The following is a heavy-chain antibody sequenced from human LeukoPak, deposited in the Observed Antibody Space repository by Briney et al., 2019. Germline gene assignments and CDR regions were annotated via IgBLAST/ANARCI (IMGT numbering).Heavy chain of an antibody. CDR2: MNPNSGNT. CDR3: ARKRMGATGFDY. J-gene: IGHJ4*02. D-gene: IGHD1-26*01. CDR1: GYTFTSYD. Sequence: ASVKVSCKASGYTFTSYDINWVRQATGQGLEWMGWMNPNSGNTGYAQKFQGRVTMTRNTSISTAYMELSSLRSEDTAVYYCARKRMGATGFDYWGQGTLVTVSP. V-gene: IGHV1-8*01.